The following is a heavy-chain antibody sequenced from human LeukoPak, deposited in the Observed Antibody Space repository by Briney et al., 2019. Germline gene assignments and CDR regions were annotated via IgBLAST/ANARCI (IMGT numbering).Heavy chain of an antibody. CDR2: ISYDGSNK. J-gene: IGHJ4*02. CDR1: GFTFSSYA. D-gene: IGHD4-17*01. CDR3: ASNLVMTTVTTTDY. V-gene: IGHV3-30*04. Sequence: GGSLRLSCAASGFTFSSYAMHWVRQAPGKGLEWVAVISYDGSNKYYADSVKGRFTISRDNSKNTLYLQMNSLRAEDTAAYYCASNLVMTTVTTTDYWGQGTLVTVSS.